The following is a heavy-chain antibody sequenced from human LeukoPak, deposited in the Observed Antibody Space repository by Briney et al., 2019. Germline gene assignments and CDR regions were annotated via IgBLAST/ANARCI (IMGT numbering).Heavy chain of an antibody. Sequence: ASVKVSCKASGYTFTSYYMHWVRQAPGQGLEWMGIINPSGGSTSYAQKFQGRVTMARDMSTSTVYMELSSLRSDDTAVYYCARPILTGHTYAFDIWGQGTMVTVSS. CDR1: GYTFTSYY. CDR3: ARPILTGHTYAFDI. D-gene: IGHD3-9*01. J-gene: IGHJ3*02. CDR2: INPSGGST. V-gene: IGHV1-46*01.